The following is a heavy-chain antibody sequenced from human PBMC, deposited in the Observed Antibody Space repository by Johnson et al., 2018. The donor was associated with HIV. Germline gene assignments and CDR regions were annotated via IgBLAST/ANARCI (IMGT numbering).Heavy chain of an antibody. Sequence: QVQLVESGGGVVQPGRSLRLSCAASGFTFSSYGMHWVRQAPGKGLEWVAVIWYDGSNKYYADSVKGRFTISRDNSKNTLYLQMNSLRAEDTAVYYCAKASSNSNFDAFDIWGQGTMVTVSS. V-gene: IGHV3-33*06. D-gene: IGHD3-3*02. CDR2: IWYDGSNK. J-gene: IGHJ3*02. CDR3: AKASSNSNFDAFDI. CDR1: GFTFSSYG.